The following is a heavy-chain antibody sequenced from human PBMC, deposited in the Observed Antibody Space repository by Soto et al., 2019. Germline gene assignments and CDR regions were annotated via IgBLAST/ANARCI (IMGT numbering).Heavy chain of an antibody. J-gene: IGHJ4*02. CDR1: GDTFDKFA. D-gene: IGHD2-21*01. CDR2: IIPFFKTA. V-gene: IGHV1-69*01. CDR3: ARDGDKQMFLSHLGY. Sequence: QVQLVQSGAEMKKPGSSVNVSCKASGDTFDKFAFSWVRQAPGQGLEWLGGIIPFFKTANYAQTVHDRVTISADESTNTVYLQLRSLTPDDTALYCCARDGDKQMFLSHLGYWGQGTLITVSS.